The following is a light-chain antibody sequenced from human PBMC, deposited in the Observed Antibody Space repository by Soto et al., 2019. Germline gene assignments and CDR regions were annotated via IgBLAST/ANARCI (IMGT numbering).Light chain of an antibody. CDR2: YDD. V-gene: IGLV1-36*01. CDR1: SSNIGNNA. J-gene: IGLJ2*01. CDR3: AAWDDSLNGVV. Sequence: QSVLTQPPSVSAAPRQRVTISCSGSSSNIGNNAVNWYQQLPGKAPKLLIYYDDLLPSGVSDRFSGSKSGTSASLAISGLQSEDEADYYCAAWDDSLNGVVLGGGTKLTVL.